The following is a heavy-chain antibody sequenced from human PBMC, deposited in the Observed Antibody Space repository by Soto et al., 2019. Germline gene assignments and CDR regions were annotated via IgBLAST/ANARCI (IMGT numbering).Heavy chain of an antibody. V-gene: IGHV4-61*01. Sequence: PSETLSLTCAVSGDSVSNDNYYWSWIRQPPGKGLEWIGYIYYSGSTNYNPSLKSRVTISVDTSKNQFSLKLSSVTAADTAVYYCASGLYFGRDYYGMDVWGQGTTVTV. J-gene: IGHJ6*02. CDR1: GDSVSNDNYY. CDR2: IYYSGST. D-gene: IGHD3-16*01. CDR3: ASGLYFGRDYYGMDV.